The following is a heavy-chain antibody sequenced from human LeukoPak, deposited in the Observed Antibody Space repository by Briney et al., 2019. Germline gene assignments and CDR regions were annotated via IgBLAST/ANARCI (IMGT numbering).Heavy chain of an antibody. Sequence: GGSLRLSCAASGFTFSTYTMNWVRQAPGKGLEWVSTVSDSSDVRYSDSVKGRFTISRDNARNSLYLQMNSLRDEDTAVYYCARDGLHTAHFDYWGQGTLVTVSS. V-gene: IGHV3-48*02. CDR2: VSDSSDV. J-gene: IGHJ4*02. D-gene: IGHD5-18*01. CDR3: ARDGLHTAHFDY. CDR1: GFTFSTYT.